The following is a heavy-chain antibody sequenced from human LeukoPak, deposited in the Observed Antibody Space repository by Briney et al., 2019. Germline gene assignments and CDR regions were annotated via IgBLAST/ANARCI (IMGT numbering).Heavy chain of an antibody. J-gene: IGHJ4*02. CDR2: INQDGNKN. V-gene: IGHV3-7*01. D-gene: IGHD2-15*01. Sequence: GGSLRLSCAASGLTFSSYAMMWLRQAPGKGLEWVANINQDGNKNYYLDSVKGRFTISRDNAKNSLYLQMNSLRAEDTVVYYCARDYTYSTGGTYYDRFDYWGQGTLVTVSS. CDR1: GLTFSSYA. CDR3: ARDYTYSTGGTYYDRFDY.